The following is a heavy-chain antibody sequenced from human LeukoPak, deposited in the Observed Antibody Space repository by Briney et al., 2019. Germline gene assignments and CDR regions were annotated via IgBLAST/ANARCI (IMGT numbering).Heavy chain of an antibody. CDR1: GGSMRNYY. CDR3: ARVGTYGSGSYLSWLDY. J-gene: IGHJ4*02. D-gene: IGHD3-10*01. CDR2: IYYSGST. Sequence: SETLSLTCTVSGGSMRNYYWSWIRQPPGKGLEWIGYIYYSGSTNYNPSLKSRVTISVDTSKSQFSLKLSSVTAADTAVYYCARVGTYGSGSYLSWLDYWGQGTLVTVSS. V-gene: IGHV4-59*01.